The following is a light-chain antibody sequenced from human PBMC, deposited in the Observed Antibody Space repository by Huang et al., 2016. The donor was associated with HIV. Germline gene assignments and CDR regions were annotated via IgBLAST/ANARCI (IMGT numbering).Light chain of an antibody. J-gene: IGKJ1*01. V-gene: IGKV4-1*01. CDR1: HSILHTSNNKNS. CDR2: WAS. Sequence: DIVMTQSPDSLAVSLGERATINYKSSHSILHTSNNKNSLAWYQQKTGQPPKLLIQWASSRNGGVPERFSGSGSGTDFTLTISSLQAEDVAIYYCQQYSSTPLTFGQGTTVEIK. CDR3: QQYSSTPLT.